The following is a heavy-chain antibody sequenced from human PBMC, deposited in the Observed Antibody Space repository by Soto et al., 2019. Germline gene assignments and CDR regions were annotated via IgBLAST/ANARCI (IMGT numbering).Heavy chain of an antibody. D-gene: IGHD2-21*02. J-gene: IGHJ6*02. CDR2: ISGYNGKT. CDR1: GYTFTSYG. CDR3: AREGDVPYYYYGMDV. Sequence: QVQLVQSGGEVKKPGASVKVSCKASGYTFTSYGISWVRQAPGQGLEWMGWISGYNGKTNYAQKVQDRVTMTTDTSTSTVYRELRSLRSDDPAVYYCAREGDVPYYYYGMDVWGQGTTVTVSS. V-gene: IGHV1-18*01.